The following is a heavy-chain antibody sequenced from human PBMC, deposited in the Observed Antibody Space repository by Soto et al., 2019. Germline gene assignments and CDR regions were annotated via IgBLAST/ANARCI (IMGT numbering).Heavy chain of an antibody. J-gene: IGHJ5*01. V-gene: IGHV3-9*01. CDR2: ISWNSGSI. CDR3: AKSVTTVAGTFWFDS. Sequence: EVQLVESGGGLVQPGRSLRLSCAASGFTFDDYAMHWVRQAPGKGLEWVSGISWNSGSIGYADSVKGRFTISRDNAKNSLYLQMNSLRTEDTALYYCAKSVTTVAGTFWFDSWGQGTLVTVSS. D-gene: IGHD6-19*01. CDR1: GFTFDDYA.